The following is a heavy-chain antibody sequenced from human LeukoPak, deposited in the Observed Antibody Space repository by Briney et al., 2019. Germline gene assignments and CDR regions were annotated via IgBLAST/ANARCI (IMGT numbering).Heavy chain of an antibody. CDR1: GYTFTRYY. CDR2: INPNSGGT. J-gene: IGHJ4*02. CDR3: ARETHYYGSGRSFDY. V-gene: IGHV1-2*02. Sequence: ASVKVSCKASGYTFTRYYMHWVRQAPGQGLEWMGWINPNSGGTNYAQKFQGRVTMTRDTSISTAYMELSRLRSDDTAVYYCARETHYYGSGRSFDYWGQGTLVTVSS. D-gene: IGHD3-10*01.